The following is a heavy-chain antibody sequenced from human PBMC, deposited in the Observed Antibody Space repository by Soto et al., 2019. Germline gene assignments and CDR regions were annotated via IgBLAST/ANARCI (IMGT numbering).Heavy chain of an antibody. J-gene: IGHJ5*02. V-gene: IGHV3-21*06. Sequence: SXRLSCAASVFMFIAYAMNWVRQAPGKGLEWLSSISDDSSYIDYADSLRGRFTVSRDNARNSLYLQIDSLGVEDTSVYYCATPYYFNPWGPGTLVTVSS. CDR3: ATPYYFNP. CDR2: ISDDSSYI. CDR1: VFMFIAYA. D-gene: IGHD3-22*01.